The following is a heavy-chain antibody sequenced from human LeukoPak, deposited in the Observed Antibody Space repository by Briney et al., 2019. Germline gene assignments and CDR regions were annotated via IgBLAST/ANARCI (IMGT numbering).Heavy chain of an antibody. CDR3: ATVKTWELPIYMDV. D-gene: IGHD1-26*01. V-gene: IGHV1-24*01. J-gene: IGHJ6*03. Sequence: ASVKVSCKVSGYTLTELSMHWVRQAPGKGLEWMGDFDPEDGETIYAQKFQGRVTMTEDTSTDTAYMELSSLRSEDTAVYYCATVKTWELPIYMDVWGKGTTVTVSS. CDR2: FDPEDGET. CDR1: GYTLTELS.